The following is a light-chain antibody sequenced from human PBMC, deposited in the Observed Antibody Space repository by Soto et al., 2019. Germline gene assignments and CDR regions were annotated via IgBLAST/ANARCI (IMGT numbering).Light chain of an antibody. CDR3: QQYGSSAPTK. V-gene: IGKV3-20*01. J-gene: IGKJ1*01. CDR1: QSVSSSY. CDR2: GAS. Sequence: EIVLTQSPGTLSVSPGERATLSCRASQSVSSSYLAWYQQKPGQAPRLLIYGASSRATGITDRFSGSGSGTDFTLTISRLEPEDFEVYYCQQYGSSAPTKFGQGTKVDIK.